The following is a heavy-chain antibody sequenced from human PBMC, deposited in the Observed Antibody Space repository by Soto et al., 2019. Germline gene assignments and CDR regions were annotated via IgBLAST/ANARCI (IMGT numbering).Heavy chain of an antibody. CDR1: GYSFTSYW. D-gene: IGHD3-3*01. V-gene: IGHV5-10-1*01. Sequence: PGESLKISCKGSGYSFTSYWISWVRQMPGKGLEWMGRIDPSDSYTNYSPSFQGHVTISADKSISTAYLQWSSLKASDTAMYYCARHVPTIFGVVINNWFDPWGQGTLVTSPQ. CDR3: ARHVPTIFGVVINNWFDP. J-gene: IGHJ5*02. CDR2: IDPSDSYT.